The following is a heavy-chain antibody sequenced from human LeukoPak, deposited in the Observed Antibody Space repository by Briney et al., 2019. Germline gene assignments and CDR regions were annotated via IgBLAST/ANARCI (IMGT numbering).Heavy chain of an antibody. J-gene: IGHJ4*02. CDR3: ARTLTGTDYVWGSYRYGPPGY. CDR1: GGTFSSYA. CDR2: ISAYNGNT. D-gene: IGHD3-16*02. V-gene: IGHV1-18*01. Sequence: ASVKVSCKASGGTFSSYAISWVRQAPGQGLEWMGWISAYNGNTNYAQKLQGRVTMTTDTSTSTAYMELRSLRSDDTAVHYCARTLTGTDYVWGSYRYGPPGYWGQGTLVTVSS.